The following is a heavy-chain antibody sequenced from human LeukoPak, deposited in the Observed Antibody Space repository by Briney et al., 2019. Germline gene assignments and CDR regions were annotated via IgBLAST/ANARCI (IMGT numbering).Heavy chain of an antibody. Sequence: PSETLSLTCAVYGGSFSGYYWSWIRQPPGKGLEWIGEINHSGSTNYNPSLKSRVTISVDTSKNQFSLKLRSLTAADTAVYYCARRVNYGDYFDYWGQGTLVTVSS. V-gene: IGHV4-34*01. CDR1: GGSFSGYY. CDR2: INHSGST. CDR3: ARRVNYGDYFDY. J-gene: IGHJ4*02. D-gene: IGHD4-17*01.